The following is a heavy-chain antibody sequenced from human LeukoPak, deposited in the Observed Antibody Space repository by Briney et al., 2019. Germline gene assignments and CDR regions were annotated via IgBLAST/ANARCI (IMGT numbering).Heavy chain of an antibody. Sequence: GGSLRLSCAASGFTFSNYWMSWVRQAPGKGLEWVANIKQDRSEKYYVDSVKGRFTISRDNAKNSLYLQMNSLRAEDTAVYYCARLRRTLVRGGTETGAGDYWGQGTLVTVSS. J-gene: IGHJ4*02. CDR2: IKQDRSEK. V-gene: IGHV3-7*01. D-gene: IGHD3-10*01. CDR1: GFTFSNYW. CDR3: ARLRRTLVRGGTETGAGDY.